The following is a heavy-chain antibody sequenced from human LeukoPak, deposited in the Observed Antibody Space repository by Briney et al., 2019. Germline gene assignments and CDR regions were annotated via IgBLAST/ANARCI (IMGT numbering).Heavy chain of an antibody. V-gene: IGHV4-39*07. CDR2: VHYSGNA. J-gene: IGHJ5*02. CDR1: GDSISGSNYH. Sequence: SETLSLTCTVSGDSISGSNYHWGWIRQPPGKGLEWLGTVHYSGNAFYNPSLRGRTTVSVGTSKNQFSLKLTSVTAADTAVYFCAREPDAWGQGILVTVSS. CDR3: AREPDA.